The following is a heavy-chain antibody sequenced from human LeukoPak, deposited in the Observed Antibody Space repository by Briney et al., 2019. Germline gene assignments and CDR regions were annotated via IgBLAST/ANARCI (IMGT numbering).Heavy chain of an antibody. D-gene: IGHD3-10*01. CDR3: ARQHGSGSYYSRVIDY. CDR1: GYSFTTYW. J-gene: IGHJ4*02. V-gene: IGHV5-51*01. Sequence: GESLKIPCEASGYSFTTYWIGWVRQMPGKGLEWMGIIYPGDSDTRYSPSFQGQVTISADKSISTAYLQWSSLKASDTAMYYCARQHGSGSYYSRVIDYWGQGTLVTVSS. CDR2: IYPGDSDT.